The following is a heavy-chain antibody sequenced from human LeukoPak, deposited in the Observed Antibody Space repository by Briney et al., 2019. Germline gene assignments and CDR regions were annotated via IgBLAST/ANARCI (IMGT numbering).Heavy chain of an antibody. Sequence: GGSLRLSCAASGFTFSSYSMNWVRQAPGKGLEWVSSISSSSSYIYYAGSVKGRFTTSRDNAKNSLYLQMNSLRAEDTAVYYCASLHELTGSSGGFDYWGQGTLVTVSS. J-gene: IGHJ4*02. CDR2: ISSSSSYI. CDR1: GFTFSSYS. CDR3: ASLHELTGSSGGFDY. V-gene: IGHV3-21*01. D-gene: IGHD7-27*01.